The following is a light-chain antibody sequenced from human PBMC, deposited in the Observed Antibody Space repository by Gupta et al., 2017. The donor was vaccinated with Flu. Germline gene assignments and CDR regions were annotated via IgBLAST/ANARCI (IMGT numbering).Light chain of an antibody. CDR1: SSDVGGYYS. CDR2: DVN. Sequence: QSALTQPASVPGFPGQSITITCTGTSSDVGGYYSFSWYQLPPGKAPKFMIYDVNKRPSGFSDHFSGSKSGNTASLTISGLHAEDDADYYCCSYTRSSTYVFGTGTKVTVL. J-gene: IGLJ1*01. CDR3: CSYTRSSTYV. V-gene: IGLV2-14*01.